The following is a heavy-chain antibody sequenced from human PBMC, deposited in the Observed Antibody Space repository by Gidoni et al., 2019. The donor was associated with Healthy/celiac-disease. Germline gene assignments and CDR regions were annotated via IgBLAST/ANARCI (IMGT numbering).Heavy chain of an antibody. J-gene: IGHJ3*02. CDR3: ARAKGIEMATMGAFDI. V-gene: IGHV1-69*01. Sequence: LEWMGGIIPIFGTANYAQKFQGRVTITADESTSTAYMELSSLRSEDTAVYYCARAKGIEMATMGAFDIWGQGTMVTVSS. D-gene: IGHD5-12*01. CDR2: IIPIFGTA.